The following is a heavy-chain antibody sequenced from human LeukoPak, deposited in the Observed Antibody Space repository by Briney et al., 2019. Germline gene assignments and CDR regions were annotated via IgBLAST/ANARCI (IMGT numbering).Heavy chain of an antibody. CDR2: IYHSGST. D-gene: IGHD3-10*01. Sequence: PSETLSLTCAVYGGSFSGYYWSWIRQPPGKGREGIGSIYHSGSTNYSPSLKSRVTISLDTSRNQFSLKLNSVTAADTAVYYCAKSNGYGLVDIWGQGTMVTVSS. CDR3: AKSNGYGLVDI. V-gene: IGHV4-34*01. CDR1: GGSFSGYY. J-gene: IGHJ3*02.